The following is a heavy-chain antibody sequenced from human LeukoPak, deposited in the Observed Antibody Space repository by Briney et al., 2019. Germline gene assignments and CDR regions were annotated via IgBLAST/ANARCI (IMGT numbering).Heavy chain of an antibody. CDR3: AREAGTVTGWFDP. J-gene: IGHJ5*02. V-gene: IGHV4-39*07. CDR2: IYHSGST. Sequence: SPSETLSLTCTVSGGSISSSSYYWGWIRQPPGKGLEWIGSIYHSGSTNYNPSLKSRVTISVDKSKNQFSLKLSSVTAADTAVYYCAREAGTVTGWFDPWGQGTLVTVSS. CDR1: GGSISSSSYY. D-gene: IGHD4-17*01.